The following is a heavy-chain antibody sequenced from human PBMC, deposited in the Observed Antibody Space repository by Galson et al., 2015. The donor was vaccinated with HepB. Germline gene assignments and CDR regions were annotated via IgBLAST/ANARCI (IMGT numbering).Heavy chain of an antibody. Sequence: SLRLSCAASGFTFSSYGMHWVRQAPGKGLEWVAVIWYDGSNKYYADSVKGRFTISRDNSKNTLYLQMNSLRAEDTAVYYCAKDVGRYNWNPVFDYWGQGTLVTVSS. J-gene: IGHJ4*02. CDR3: AKDVGRYNWNPVFDY. V-gene: IGHV3-33*06. CDR2: IWYDGSNK. CDR1: GFTFSSYG. D-gene: IGHD1-1*01.